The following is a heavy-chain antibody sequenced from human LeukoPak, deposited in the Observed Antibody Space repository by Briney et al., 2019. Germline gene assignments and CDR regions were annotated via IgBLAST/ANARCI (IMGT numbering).Heavy chain of an antibody. V-gene: IGHV1-69*13. CDR3: ASTILYDFWSGYYLLSA. CDR1: GGTFSSYA. J-gene: IGHJ5*02. Sequence: SVKVSCKASGGTFSSYAISWVRQAPGQQLEWMGGIIPIFGTANYAQKFQGRVTITADESTSTAYMELSSLRSEDTAVYYCASTILYDFWSGYYLLSAWGQGTLVTVSS. CDR2: IIPIFGTA. D-gene: IGHD3-3*01.